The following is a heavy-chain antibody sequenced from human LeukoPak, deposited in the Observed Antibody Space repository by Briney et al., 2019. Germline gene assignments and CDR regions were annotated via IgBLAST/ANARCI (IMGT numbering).Heavy chain of an antibody. CDR1: GGTFSSYA. D-gene: IGHD5-12*01. Sequence: SVKVSCKASGGTFSSYAISWVRQAPGQGLEWMGGIIPIFGTANYAQKFQGRVTITANESTSTAYMELSSLRSEDTAVYYCAFTNSGYDWSDYWGQGTLVTVSS. J-gene: IGHJ4*02. V-gene: IGHV1-69*13. CDR3: AFTNSGYDWSDY. CDR2: IIPIFGTA.